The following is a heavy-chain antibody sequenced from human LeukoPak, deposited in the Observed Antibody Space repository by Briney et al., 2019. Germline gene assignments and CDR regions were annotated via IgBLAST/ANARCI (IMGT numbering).Heavy chain of an antibody. Sequence: PSETLSLTCTVSGGSISSYYWSWTRQPAGKGLEWIGRIYTSGSTNYNPSLKSRVTMSVDTSKNQFSLKLSSVTAADTAVYYCARYLNDYNYYYGMDVWGQGTTVTVSS. V-gene: IGHV4-4*07. D-gene: IGHD2-8*01. CDR1: GGSISSYY. CDR3: ARYLNDYNYYYGMDV. CDR2: IYTSGST. J-gene: IGHJ6*02.